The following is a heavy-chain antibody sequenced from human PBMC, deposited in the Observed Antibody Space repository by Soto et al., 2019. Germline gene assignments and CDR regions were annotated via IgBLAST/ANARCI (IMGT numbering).Heavy chain of an antibody. D-gene: IGHD6-19*01. V-gene: IGHV1-3*01. J-gene: IGHJ6*02. CDR2: INAGNGNT. CDR1: GYIFTNYA. CDR3: ARDIEASSGWRYYYGMDV. Sequence: ASVKVSCKASGYIFTNYAMHWVRQAPGQRLEWMGWINAGNGNTKYSQNFQGRVTITRDTSASTAYMELSSLRSEDTAAYYCARDIEASSGWRYYYGMDVWGQGTTVTVSS.